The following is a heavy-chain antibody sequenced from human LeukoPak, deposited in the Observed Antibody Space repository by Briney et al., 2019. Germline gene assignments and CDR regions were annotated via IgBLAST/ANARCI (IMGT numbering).Heavy chain of an antibody. D-gene: IGHD3-22*01. V-gene: IGHV3-23*01. Sequence: GRSLRLSCAASGFTFSNYGMSWVRQASGKGLKWVSAISGSGGSTYYADSVKGRFTISRDNAKNSLYLQMNSLRAEDTAVYYCARDRTRLYYYDSSGDAFDIWGQGTMVTVSS. CDR1: GFTFSNYG. J-gene: IGHJ3*02. CDR2: ISGSGGST. CDR3: ARDRTRLYYYDSSGDAFDI.